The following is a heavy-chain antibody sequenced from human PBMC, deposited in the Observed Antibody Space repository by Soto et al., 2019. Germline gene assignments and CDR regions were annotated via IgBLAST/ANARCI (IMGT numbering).Heavy chain of an antibody. CDR1: GGSINSGGYC. D-gene: IGHD5-18*01. Sequence: QVQLQESGPGLVKPSQTLSLTCTVSGGSINSGGYCWSWIRQHPGKGLDWIGCISYGGSTSYNPSLKSRVTISEDTSKNQFSLKLTSMTAADTAVYYCSRGILVWGQGALITVSS. CDR2: ISYGGST. CDR3: SRGILV. J-gene: IGHJ4*02. V-gene: IGHV4-31*03.